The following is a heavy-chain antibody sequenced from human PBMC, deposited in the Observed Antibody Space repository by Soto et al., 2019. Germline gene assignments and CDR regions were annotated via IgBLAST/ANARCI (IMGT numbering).Heavy chain of an antibody. V-gene: IGHV3-30-3*01. J-gene: IGHJ4*02. CDR3: ASCTAGYSSGWYGYYFDY. CDR1: GFTFSSYA. CDR2: ISYDGSNK. Sequence: GSLRLSCAASGFTFSSYAMHWVRQAPGKGLEWVAVISYDGSNKYYADSVKGRFTISRDNSKNTLYLQMNSLRAEDTAVYYCASCTAGYSSGWYGYYFDYWGEGTLVTVSS. D-gene: IGHD6-19*01.